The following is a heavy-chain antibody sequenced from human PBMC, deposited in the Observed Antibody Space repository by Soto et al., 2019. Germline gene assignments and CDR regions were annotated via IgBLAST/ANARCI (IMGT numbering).Heavy chain of an antibody. CDR1: GGSIRSGGYY. Sequence: KTSETLSLTCTVSGGSIRSGGYYWSWIRQHPGKGLEWIGYIYYSGSTYYNPSLKSRVTISVDTSKNQFSLKLSSVTAADTAVYYCARDRMGLWSGHNGMDVWGQGTTVTVSS. CDR2: IYYSGST. V-gene: IGHV4-31*03. D-gene: IGHD3-3*01. CDR3: ARDRMGLWSGHNGMDV. J-gene: IGHJ6*02.